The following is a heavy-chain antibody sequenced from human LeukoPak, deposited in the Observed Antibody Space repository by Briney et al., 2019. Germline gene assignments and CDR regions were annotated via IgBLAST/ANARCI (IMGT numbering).Heavy chain of an antibody. CDR3: AKKGGRPVWFGDLLFDY. Sequence: PGGSLRLSYAAYGFTFSSYAMSWVRQAPGKGLEWVAAISGSGGSTYYADSVKGRFTISRDNSKNTLYLQMNSLRAEDTAVYYCAKKGGRPVWFGDLLFDYWGQGTLVTVSS. CDR2: ISGSGGST. J-gene: IGHJ4*02. V-gene: IGHV3-23*01. D-gene: IGHD3-10*01. CDR1: GFTFSSYA.